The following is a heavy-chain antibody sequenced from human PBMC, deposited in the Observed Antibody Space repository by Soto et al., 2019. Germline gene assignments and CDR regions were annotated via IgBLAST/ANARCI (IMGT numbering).Heavy chain of an antibody. Sequence: EVQLVESGGGLVKPGGSLRLSCAASGFTFSNAWMSWVRQAPGKGLEWVGRIKSKTDGGTTDYAAPVKGRFTISRDDSKNTLYRQMNSLKTEDTAVYYCTTDSGDYPYWYWGQGTLVTVSS. CDR1: GFTFSNAW. V-gene: IGHV3-15*01. J-gene: IGHJ4*02. D-gene: IGHD4-17*01. CDR3: TTDSGDYPYWY. CDR2: IKSKTDGGTT.